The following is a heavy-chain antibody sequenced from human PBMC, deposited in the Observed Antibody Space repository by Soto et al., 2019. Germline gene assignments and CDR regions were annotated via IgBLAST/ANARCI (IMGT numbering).Heavy chain of an antibody. Sequence: SETLSLTCAVSGGSISSNKWWSWVRQSPGKGLEWIGEIHHSGSTKYNPSLKSRITISIDKSKNQFSLQLTSVTAADMAVYYCARVNYDILTGNPYFDNWGQGALVT. CDR1: GGSISSNKW. V-gene: IGHV4-4*02. CDR3: ARVNYDILTGNPYFDN. CDR2: IHHSGST. D-gene: IGHD3-9*01. J-gene: IGHJ4*02.